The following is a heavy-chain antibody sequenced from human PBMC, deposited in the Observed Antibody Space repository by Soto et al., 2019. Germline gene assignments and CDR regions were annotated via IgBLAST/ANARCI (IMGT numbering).Heavy chain of an antibody. Sequence: GASVKVSCKASGYTFTSYGISWVRQAPGQGLEWMGMINPSGGSASYTQKFQGRVTMTRDTSTNTIYMELSSLRSEDTAVYYCARSHYYGSGAYTPDDNWGQGTLVTVSS. J-gene: IGHJ4*02. CDR3: ARSHYYGSGAYTPDDN. V-gene: IGHV1-46*03. D-gene: IGHD3-10*01. CDR1: GYTFTSYG. CDR2: INPSGGSA.